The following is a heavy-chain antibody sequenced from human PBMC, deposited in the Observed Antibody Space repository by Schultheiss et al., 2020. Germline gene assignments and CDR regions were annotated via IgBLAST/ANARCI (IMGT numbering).Heavy chain of an antibody. CDR2: IKRDGSEI. D-gene: IGHD3-3*01. CDR1: GFTFSDSW. V-gene: IGHV3-7*01. Sequence: GGSLRLSCAASGFTFSDSWMNWVRQAPGKGLEWVADIKRDGSEIYYVDSVKGRFTISRDNSKNSLYLQMNSLGADDTAVYYCARVVGSGYYMFDLWGRGTLVTVSS. J-gene: IGHJ2*01. CDR3: ARVVGSGYYMFDL.